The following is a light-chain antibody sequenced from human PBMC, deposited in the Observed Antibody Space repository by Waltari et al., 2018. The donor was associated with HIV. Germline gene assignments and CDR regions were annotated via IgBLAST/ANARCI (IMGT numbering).Light chain of an antibody. Sequence: QSALTQPASVSGSLGQSITISCTGTTSDIGGYDYVSWYQQHPGKAPKLLIYEVNNRPSGVSNRFSGSKSDNTASLTISGLQTEDEADYCSSYTSTRNSYVFGTGTNVIVL. V-gene: IGLV2-14*01. J-gene: IGLJ1*01. CDR2: EVN. CDR3: SSYTSTRNSYV. CDR1: TSDIGGYDY.